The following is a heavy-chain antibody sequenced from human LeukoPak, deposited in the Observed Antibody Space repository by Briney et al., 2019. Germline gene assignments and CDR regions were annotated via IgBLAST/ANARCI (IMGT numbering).Heavy chain of an antibody. CDR2: FSYNGINK. CDR3: AREGGYCSSTSCYKYFDY. CDR1: GFTFSRFG. J-gene: IGHJ4*02. D-gene: IGHD2-2*02. Sequence: PGRSLRLSCAASGFTFSRFGMHWVRQAPGKGLEWVAVFSYNGINKDYAGSVKGRFTISRDNSKNTLSLQMNSLRAEDTAVYYCAREGGYCSSTSCYKYFDYWGQGTLVTVSS. V-gene: IGHV3-33*05.